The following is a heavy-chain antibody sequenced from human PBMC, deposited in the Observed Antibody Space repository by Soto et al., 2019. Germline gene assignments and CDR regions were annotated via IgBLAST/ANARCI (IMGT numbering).Heavy chain of an antibody. D-gene: IGHD4-17*01. J-gene: IGHJ6*02. Sequence: SETLSLTCTVARGSISSSIYYWGWIRQPPGKGLEWIGSIYYSGSTYYNPSLKSRVTISVDTSKNQFSLKLSSVTAADTAVYYCARQDDRYGDGVYYYYGMGVWGQGTTVTVSS. CDR3: ARQDDRYGDGVYYYYGMGV. CDR2: IYYSGST. V-gene: IGHV4-39*01. CDR1: RGSISSSIYY.